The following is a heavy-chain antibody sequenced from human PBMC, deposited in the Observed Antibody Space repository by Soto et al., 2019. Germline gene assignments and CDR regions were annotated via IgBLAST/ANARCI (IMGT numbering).Heavy chain of an antibody. CDR2: ISGSGGST. Sequence: SGGSLRLSCAASGFTFSSYAMSWVRQAPGKGLEWVSAISGSGGSTYYADSVKGRFTISRDNSKNTLYLQMNSLRAEDTAVYYCAKEGIVVVITTYDYWGQGTLVTVSS. J-gene: IGHJ4*02. CDR1: GFTFSSYA. D-gene: IGHD3-22*01. V-gene: IGHV3-23*01. CDR3: AKEGIVVVITTYDY.